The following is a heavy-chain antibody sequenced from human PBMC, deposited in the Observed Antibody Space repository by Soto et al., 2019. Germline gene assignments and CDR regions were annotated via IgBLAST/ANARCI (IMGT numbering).Heavy chain of an antibody. J-gene: IGHJ4*02. V-gene: IGHV3-64D*06. CDR3: VKWHYGSSAYYGPYFDY. Sequence: GGSLRLSCSASGFTFSNYDIHWVRQAPGKALEHVSAISNNEHNTYYAESVKGRFSISRDNSRNTVFLLMSSLRPEDTALYYCVKWHYGSSAYYGPYFDYWGQGTLVTVSS. CDR1: GFTFSNYD. CDR2: ISNNEHNT. D-gene: IGHD3-22*01.